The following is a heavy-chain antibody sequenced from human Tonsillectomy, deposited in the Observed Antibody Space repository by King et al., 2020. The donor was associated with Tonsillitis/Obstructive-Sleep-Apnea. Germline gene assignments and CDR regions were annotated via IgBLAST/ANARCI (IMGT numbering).Heavy chain of an antibody. CDR2: ISYDGSNK. J-gene: IGHJ4*02. CDR3: ARAGADGGFDY. D-gene: IGHD3-16*01. Sequence: VQLVESGGGVVQPGRSLRLSCAASGFTFSSYAMHWVRQAPGKGLEWVAVISYDGSNKYYADSVKGRFTISRDNSKNTLYLQMNSLRAEDTAVYYCARAGADGGFDYWGQGTLVTVSS. V-gene: IGHV3-30*04. CDR1: GFTFSSYA.